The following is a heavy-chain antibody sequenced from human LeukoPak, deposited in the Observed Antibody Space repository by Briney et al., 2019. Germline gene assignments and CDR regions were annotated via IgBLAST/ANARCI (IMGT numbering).Heavy chain of an antibody. CDR2: ISSTSTYI. J-gene: IGHJ4*02. CDR1: GFTFSSYT. CDR3: ARDLNSGSYYYFDY. V-gene: IGHV3-21*04. Sequence: GGSLRLSCAASGFTFSSYTMIWVRQAPGKGLEWVSSISSTSTYIYYADSVKGRFTISRDNAKNSLYLQMNSLRAEVTALYYCARDLNSGSYYYFDYWGQGTLVTVSS. D-gene: IGHD1-26*01.